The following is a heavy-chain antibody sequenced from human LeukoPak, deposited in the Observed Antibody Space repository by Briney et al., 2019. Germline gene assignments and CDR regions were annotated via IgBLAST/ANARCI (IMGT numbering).Heavy chain of an antibody. Sequence: ASVKVSCKASGGTFSSYAISWVRQAPGQGLEWMGGIIPIFGTANYAQKFQGRVTITADESTSTAYMELSSLRSEDTAVYHCAREAGYYDSSGYINDYWGQGTLVTVSS. CDR3: AREAGYYDSSGYINDY. CDR1: GGTFSSYA. D-gene: IGHD3-22*01. CDR2: IIPIFGTA. V-gene: IGHV1-69*13. J-gene: IGHJ4*02.